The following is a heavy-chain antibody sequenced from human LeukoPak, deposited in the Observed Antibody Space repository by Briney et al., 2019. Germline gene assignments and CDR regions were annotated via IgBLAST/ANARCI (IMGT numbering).Heavy chain of an antibody. V-gene: IGHV3-11*01. J-gene: IGHJ4*02. CDR3: ARCRVGLVDY. CDR1: GFTVSSNY. Sequence: GGSLRLSCAASGFTVSSNYMSWVRQAPGKGLEWVSYISSSGSTIYYADSVKGRFTISRDNAKNSLYLQMNSLRAEDTAVYYCARCRVGLVDYWGQGTLVTVSS. CDR2: ISSSGSTI. D-gene: IGHD1-26*01.